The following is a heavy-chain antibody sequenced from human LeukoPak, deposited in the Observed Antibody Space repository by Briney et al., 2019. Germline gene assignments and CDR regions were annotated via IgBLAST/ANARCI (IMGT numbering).Heavy chain of an antibody. J-gene: IGHJ4*02. CDR3: ARDGGSITGTTGLFDY. V-gene: IGHV3-7*01. CDR1: GFTFSSYW. D-gene: IGHD1-7*01. CDR2: IKQDGSEK. Sequence: GGSLRLSCAASGFTFSSYWMSWVRQAPGKGLEWVANIKQDGSEKYYVDSVKGRFTISRDNAKNSLYPQMNSLRAEDTAVYYCARDGGSITGTTGLFDYWGQGTLVTVSS.